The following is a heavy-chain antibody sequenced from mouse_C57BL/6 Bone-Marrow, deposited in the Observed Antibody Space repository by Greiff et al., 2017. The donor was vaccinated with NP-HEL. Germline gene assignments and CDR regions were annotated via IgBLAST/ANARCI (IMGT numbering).Heavy chain of an antibody. CDR1: GGRGREEG. CDR2: ISSGSSTI. D-gene: IGHD2-2*01. V-gene: IGHV5-17*01. CDR3: ARRRAMVTFDY. J-gene: IGHJ2*01. Sequence: EVKLVESGGGLVKPGGSLKREGADAGGRGREEGREGGGKEREKGGVRVAYISSGSSTIYYADTVKGRFTISRDNAKNTLFLQMTSLRSEDTAMYYCARRRAMVTFDYWGQGTTLTVSS.